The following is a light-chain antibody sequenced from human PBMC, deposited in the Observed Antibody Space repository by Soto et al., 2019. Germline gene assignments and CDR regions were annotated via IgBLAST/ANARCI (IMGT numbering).Light chain of an antibody. CDR3: SSFTSSNTVL. CDR2: NVS. Sequence: QSALTQPASVSGSPGQSITISCTGTSSDVGGYNYVSWYQQHPGKAPKLIIYNVSNRPSGVSNRCSGSKSGNTASLTISGLQAEDEGHYYCSSFTSSNTVLFGGGTKLTVL. V-gene: IGLV2-14*01. J-gene: IGLJ2*01. CDR1: SSDVGGYNY.